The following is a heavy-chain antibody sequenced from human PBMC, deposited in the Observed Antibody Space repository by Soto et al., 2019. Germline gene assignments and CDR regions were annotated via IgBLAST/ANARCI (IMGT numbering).Heavy chain of an antibody. V-gene: IGHV4-31*03. D-gene: IGHD6-6*01. CDR1: GGSISSGGYY. CDR2: IYYSGST. Sequence: QVQLQESGPGLVKPSQTLSLTCTVSGGSISSGGYYWSWIRQHPGKGLEWIGYIYYSGSTYYNPSLKSRVTISVDTAKNQFSLKLSSVTAADTAVYYCARGSAARSSMDYWGQGTLVTVSS. CDR3: ARGSAARSSMDY. J-gene: IGHJ4*02.